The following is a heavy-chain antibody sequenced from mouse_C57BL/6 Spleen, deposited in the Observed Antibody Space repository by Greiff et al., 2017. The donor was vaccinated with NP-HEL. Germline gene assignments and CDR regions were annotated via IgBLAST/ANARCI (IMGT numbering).Heavy chain of an antibody. D-gene: IGHD1-1*01. J-gene: IGHJ2*01. V-gene: IGHV5-16*01. CDR1: GFTFSDYY. Sequence: EVQLVESEGGLVQPGSSMKLSCTASGFTFSDYYMAWVRQVPEKGLEWVANINYDGSSTYYLDSLKSRFIISRDNAKNILYLQMSSLKSEDTATYYCARGVGYYYGSFYFDYWGQGTTLTVSS. CDR2: INYDGSST. CDR3: ARGVGYYYGSFYFDY.